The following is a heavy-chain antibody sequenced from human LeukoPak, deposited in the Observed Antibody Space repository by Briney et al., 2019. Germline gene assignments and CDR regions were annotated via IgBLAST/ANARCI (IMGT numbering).Heavy chain of an antibody. CDR1: GGSISSYY. J-gene: IGHJ5*02. CDR2: IYYSGST. Sequence: SETLSLTCTVSGGSISSYYWSWIRQPPGKGLEWIGYIYYSGSTNYNPSLKSRVTISVDTSKNQFSLKLSSVTAADTAVYYCASLIVVVPAARLVYNWFDPWGQGTLVTVSS. V-gene: IGHV4-59*08. D-gene: IGHD2-2*01. CDR3: ASLIVVVPAARLVYNWFDP.